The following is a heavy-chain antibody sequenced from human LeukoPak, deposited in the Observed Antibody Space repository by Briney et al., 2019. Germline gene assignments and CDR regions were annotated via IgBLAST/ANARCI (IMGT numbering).Heavy chain of an antibody. V-gene: IGHV5-51*01. D-gene: IGHD2-2*01. CDR1: GDSFTTYW. CDR3: ARHSYCSSTTCYYYYGMDV. CDR2: IYPGDSDT. Sequence: NPGESLKISCKGSGDSFTTYWIGWVRQMPGKGLEWMGIIYPGDSDTRYSPSFQGQVTISADKSISTAYLQWSSLKASDTATYYCARHSYCSSTTCYYYYGMDVWGQGTTVTVSS. J-gene: IGHJ6*02.